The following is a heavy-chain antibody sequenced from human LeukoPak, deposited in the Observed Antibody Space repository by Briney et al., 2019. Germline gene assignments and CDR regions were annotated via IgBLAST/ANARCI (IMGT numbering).Heavy chain of an antibody. CDR1: GFTFSSYW. CDR2: IKQDGSEK. D-gene: IGHD2-2*01. J-gene: IGHJ4*02. CDR3: ARQVPAAYVDY. Sequence: PGGSLRLSCAASGFTFSSYWMSWVRQAPGKGLEWAANIKQDGSEKYYVDSVKGRFTISRDNAKNSLYLQMNSLRAEDTAVYYCARQVPAAYVDYWGQGTLVTVSS. V-gene: IGHV3-7*01.